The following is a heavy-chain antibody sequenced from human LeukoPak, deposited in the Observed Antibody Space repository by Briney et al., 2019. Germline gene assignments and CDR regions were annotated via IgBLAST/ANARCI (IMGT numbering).Heavy chain of an antibody. CDR2: ISGSGGST. J-gene: IGHJ4*02. D-gene: IGHD6-6*01. CDR1: RFTFSSYA. V-gene: IGHV3-23*01. Sequence: GGSLRLSCAASRFTFSSYAMSWIRQAPGKGLEWFSAISGSGGSTYYADSVKGRFTISRDNSKNTLYLQMNSLRAEDTAVYHCAKFRDSSSAYWGQGTLVTVSS. CDR3: AKFRDSSSAY.